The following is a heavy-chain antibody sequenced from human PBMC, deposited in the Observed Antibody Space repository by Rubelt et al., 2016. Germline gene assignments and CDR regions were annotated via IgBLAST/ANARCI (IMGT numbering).Heavy chain of an antibody. D-gene: IGHD3-22*01. V-gene: IGHV1-18*01. CDR2: ISAYNGNT. CDR3: ASDADYYDSSGYYPY. J-gene: IGHJ4*02. Sequence: APGQGLEWMGWISAYNGNTNYAQKLQGRVTMTTDTSTSTAYMELRSLRSDDTAVYYCASDADYYDSSGYYPYWGQGTLVTVSS.